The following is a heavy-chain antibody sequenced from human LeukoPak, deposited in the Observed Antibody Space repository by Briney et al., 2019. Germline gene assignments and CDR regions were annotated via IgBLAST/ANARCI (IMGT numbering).Heavy chain of an antibody. V-gene: IGHV4-39*07. Sequence: SETLSLTCTVSGGSISSSSYYWGWIRQPPGKGLEWIGSIYSSGSTYYNPSLKSRVTISVDTSKNQFSLKLSSVPAADTAVYYCARPMVRGPLGAFDIWGQGTMVTVSS. CDR1: GGSISSSSYY. D-gene: IGHD3-10*01. CDR3: ARPMVRGPLGAFDI. CDR2: IYSSGST. J-gene: IGHJ3*02.